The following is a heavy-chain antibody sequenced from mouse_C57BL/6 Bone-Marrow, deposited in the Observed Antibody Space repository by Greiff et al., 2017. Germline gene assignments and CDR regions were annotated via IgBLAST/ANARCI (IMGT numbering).Heavy chain of an antibody. Sequence: QVQLKESGAELAKPGASVKLSCKASGYTFTSYWMHWVNQRPGQGLEWIGYINPSSGYTKYNQKFKDKATLTADKSSSTAYMQLSSLTYEDSAVYYCARRTPIYYYGSSYENAMDYWGQGTSVTVSS. CDR3: ARRTPIYYYGSSYENAMDY. V-gene: IGHV1-7*01. CDR2: INPSSGYT. D-gene: IGHD1-1*01. CDR1: GYTFTSYW. J-gene: IGHJ4*01.